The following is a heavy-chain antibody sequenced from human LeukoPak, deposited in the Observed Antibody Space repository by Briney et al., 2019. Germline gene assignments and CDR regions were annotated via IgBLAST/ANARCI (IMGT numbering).Heavy chain of an antibody. CDR2: INWNGGST. CDR1: GFTFDDYG. V-gene: IGHV3-20*04. CDR3: ARDRNQLLLFYYFDY. J-gene: IGHJ4*02. D-gene: IGHD2-2*01. Sequence: GGSLRLSCAASGFTFDDYGMSWVRQAPGKGLEWVSGINWNGGSTGYADSVKGRFTISRDNAKNSLYLQMNSLRAEDTAVYYCARDRNQLLLFYYFDYWGQGTLVTVSS.